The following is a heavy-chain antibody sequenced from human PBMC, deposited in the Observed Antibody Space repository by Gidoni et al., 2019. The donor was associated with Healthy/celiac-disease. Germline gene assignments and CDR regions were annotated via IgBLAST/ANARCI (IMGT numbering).Heavy chain of an antibody. CDR2: IYHSGST. V-gene: IGHV4-30-2*01. CDR1: GGSISSGGYS. J-gene: IGHJ5*02. D-gene: IGHD4-17*01. CDR3: ARGYVYGPMELSTVRERQSFDP. Sequence: QLQLQESGSGLVKPSQTLSLTCAVSGGSISSGGYSWSWIRQPPGKGLEWIGYIYHSGSTYYNPSLKSRVTISVDRSKNQFSLKLSSVTAADTAVYYCARGYVYGPMELSTVRERQSFDPWGQGTLVTVSS.